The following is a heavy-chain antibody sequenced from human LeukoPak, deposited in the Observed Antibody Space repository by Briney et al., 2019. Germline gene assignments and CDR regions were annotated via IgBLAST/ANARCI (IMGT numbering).Heavy chain of an antibody. Sequence: GGTQRLSCAASGFSFSNYGMNWVRQAPGKGLEWVSGITGNGATTYYADSVKGRFTISRDNSRNTVYLQMNSLRAEDTAVYYCAKVEGVLGYFDYWGQGTLVTVSS. CDR3: AKVEGVLGYFDY. CDR2: ITGNGATT. V-gene: IGHV3-23*01. J-gene: IGHJ4*02. D-gene: IGHD2-15*01. CDR1: GFSFSNYG.